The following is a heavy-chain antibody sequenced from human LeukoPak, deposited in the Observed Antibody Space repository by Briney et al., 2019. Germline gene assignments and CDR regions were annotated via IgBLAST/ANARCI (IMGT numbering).Heavy chain of an antibody. Sequence: GESLKISCKGSGYSFTSYWIGWVRQMPGKGLEWMGIIYPGDSDTRYSPSFQGQVTISADKSISTAYLQWSSLKASDTAMYYCARQVNYDILTGYYGYFDYWGQGTLVTVSS. V-gene: IGHV5-51*01. CDR1: GYSFTSYW. CDR2: IYPGDSDT. J-gene: IGHJ4*02. D-gene: IGHD3-9*01. CDR3: ARQVNYDILTGYYGYFDY.